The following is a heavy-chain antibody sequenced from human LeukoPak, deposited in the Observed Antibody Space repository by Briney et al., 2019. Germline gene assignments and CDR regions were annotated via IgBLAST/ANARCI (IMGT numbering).Heavy chain of an antibody. V-gene: IGHV4-34*01. CDR1: GGSISSGGYY. D-gene: IGHD2-2*01. Sequence: SETLSLTCAVSGGSISSGGYYWSWIRQPPGKGLEWIGEINHSGSTNYNPSLKSRVTISVDTSKNQFSLKLSSVTAADTAVYYCARVYCSSTSCYENWFDPWGQGTLVTVSS. CDR2: INHSGST. J-gene: IGHJ5*02. CDR3: ARVYCSSTSCYENWFDP.